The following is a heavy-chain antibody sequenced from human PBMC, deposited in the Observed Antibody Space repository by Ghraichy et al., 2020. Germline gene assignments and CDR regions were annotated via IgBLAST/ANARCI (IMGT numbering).Heavy chain of an antibody. CDR3: ARYRAESSGWLPIPCDY. D-gene: IGHD6-19*01. V-gene: IGHV3-21*01. Sequence: GGSLRLSCAASGFSFSNYVMSWVRQAPGKGLEWVSSISSSSNYIYYADSMKGRFTISRNNAKNSLYLQMNSLRAEDTAVYYCARYRAESSGWLPIPCDYWGQGTLVTVSS. J-gene: IGHJ4*02. CDR1: GFSFSNYV. CDR2: ISSSSNYI.